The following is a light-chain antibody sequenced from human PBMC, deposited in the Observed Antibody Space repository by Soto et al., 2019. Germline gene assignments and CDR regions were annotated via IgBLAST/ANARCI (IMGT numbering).Light chain of an antibody. Sequence: DXXMTQSPSSLSASVGDRVTITCQASQDIKNYLNWYQQKPGKAPNLLIYDASNLKTGVPSRFSGSASGTHFTFPISSLQPEDIATYYWQHYDHLPPLSFGGGTKVEIK. CDR2: DAS. CDR3: QHYDHLPPLS. V-gene: IGKV1-33*01. CDR1: QDIKNY. J-gene: IGKJ4*01.